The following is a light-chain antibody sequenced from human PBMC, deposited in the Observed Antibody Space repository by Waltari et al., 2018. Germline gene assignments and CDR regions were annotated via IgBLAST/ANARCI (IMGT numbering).Light chain of an antibody. V-gene: IGLV7-43*01. CDR2: TTN. CDR1: TGAVTSGYY. Sequence: QTVVTQEPSLTVSPGGTITLTCASSTGAVTSGYYPNWFQQKPGQAPRPLIYTTNNKHSWTPARFAGALLGGKAALTLSGVQPEDEADYYCLIYYGGIVVFGGGTKLTVL. J-gene: IGLJ2*01. CDR3: LIYYGGIVV.